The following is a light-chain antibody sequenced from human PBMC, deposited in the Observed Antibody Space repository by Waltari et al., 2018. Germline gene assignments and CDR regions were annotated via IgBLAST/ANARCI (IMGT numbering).Light chain of an antibody. V-gene: IGKV3D-20*01. CDR1: QSVRSNY. J-gene: IGKJ4*02. CDR2: DAS. Sequence: DIVLTQSPSTLALSPGGRATLSCGASQSVRSNYFTWSQQKPALAPRLLIYDASMRATSITDRFSGSGAGTDFTLTVSRLAPEDFAVYYCQQCGTSPLTFGGGTKVEIK. CDR3: QQCGTSPLT.